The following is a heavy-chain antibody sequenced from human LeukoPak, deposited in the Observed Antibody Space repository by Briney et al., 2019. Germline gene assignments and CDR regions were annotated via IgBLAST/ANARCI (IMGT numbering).Heavy chain of an antibody. CDR3: ARGNGYSYGFPFDY. CDR1: GGTFSSYA. CDR2: MNPNSGNT. J-gene: IGHJ4*02. Sequence: ASVKVSCKASGGTFSSYAMNWVRQATGQGLEWMGWMNPNSGNTGYAQKFQGRVTMTRNTSISTAYMELSSLRSEDTAVYYCARGNGYSYGFPFDYWGQGTLVTVSS. D-gene: IGHD5-18*01. V-gene: IGHV1-8*02.